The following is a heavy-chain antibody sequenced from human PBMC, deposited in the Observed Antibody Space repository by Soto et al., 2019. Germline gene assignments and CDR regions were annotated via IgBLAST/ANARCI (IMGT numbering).Heavy chain of an antibody. Sequence: QVQLQESGPGLVKPSQTLSLTCTVSGGSISSGGYYWSWIRQHPGKGLEWIGYIYYSGSTYYNPSLKSRVTISVDTSKNQFSLKLSSVTAADTALYDCASHGGENIVATIEEYYFDYWGQGTLVTVSS. CDR1: GGSISSGGYY. J-gene: IGHJ4*02. CDR3: ASHGGENIVATIEEYYFDY. CDR2: IYYSGST. D-gene: IGHD5-12*01. V-gene: IGHV4-31*03.